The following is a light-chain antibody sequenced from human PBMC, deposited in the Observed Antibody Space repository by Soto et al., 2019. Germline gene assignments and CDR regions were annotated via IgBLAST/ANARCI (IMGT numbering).Light chain of an antibody. CDR1: SSDVGHSNY. CDR2: DVK. Sequence: QSVLTQPASVSGSPGQSITISCTGTSSDVGHSNYVSWYQQHPGKAPQLLIFDVKSRPSGVSPRFSGSKSGNTASLTISGLQDEDEADYYCSAYTSISTLVFGGGTKLTVL. CDR3: SAYTSISTLV. J-gene: IGLJ2*01. V-gene: IGLV2-14*03.